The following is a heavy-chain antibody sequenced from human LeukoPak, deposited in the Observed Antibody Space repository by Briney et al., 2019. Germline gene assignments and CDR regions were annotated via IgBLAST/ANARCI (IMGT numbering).Heavy chain of an antibody. CDR1: GGSISNSNW. Sequence: PSETLSLTCAVSGGSISNSNWWSWIRQPPRKGLEWIGFIYYRGTTYYNPSLKSRVSISIDTSRNQFSLKLNSVTAADTAVYYCARIEGNSGYGWSHFDYWGQGRLVTVSS. J-gene: IGHJ4*02. CDR3: ARIEGNSGYGWSHFDY. D-gene: IGHD3-10*01. V-gene: IGHV4-30-4*01. CDR2: IYYRGTT.